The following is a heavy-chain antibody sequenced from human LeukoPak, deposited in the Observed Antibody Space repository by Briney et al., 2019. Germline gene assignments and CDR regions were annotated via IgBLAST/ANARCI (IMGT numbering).Heavy chain of an antibody. D-gene: IGHD6-19*01. J-gene: IGHJ4*02. CDR3: ARKDRYSSGWYSY. Sequence: SETLSFTCTVSGGSISSSSSYWGWIRQPPGKGLEWIGEIYHSGSTNYNPSLKSRVTISVDKSKNQFSLKLSSVTAADTAVYYCARKDRYSSGWYSYWGQGTLVTVSS. V-gene: IGHV4-39*07. CDR1: GGSISSSSSY. CDR2: IYHSGST.